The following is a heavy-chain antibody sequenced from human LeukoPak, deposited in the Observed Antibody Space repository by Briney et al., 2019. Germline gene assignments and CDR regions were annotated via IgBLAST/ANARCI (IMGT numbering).Heavy chain of an antibody. V-gene: IGHV4-4*07. J-gene: IGHJ4*02. Sequence: PSETLSLTCTVSGDSISGDYWSWIRQPAGKGLEWIGRVYTSGSTSFNPSLKSRVTISVDTSKNQFSLKLSSVTAADTAVYYCARRLYDSSGYNYFDYWGQGTLVTVSS. CDR3: ARRLYDSSGYNYFDY. CDR2: VYTSGST. D-gene: IGHD3-22*01. CDR1: GDSISGDY.